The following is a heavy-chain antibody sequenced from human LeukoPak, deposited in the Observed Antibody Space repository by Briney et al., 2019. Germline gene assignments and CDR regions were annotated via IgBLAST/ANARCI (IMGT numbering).Heavy chain of an antibody. CDR1: GGSISSYY. Sequence: PSETLSLTCTVSGGSISSYYWSWIRQPAGKGLEWIGRIYISGSTNYNPSLKSRVTISVDTSKNQFSLKLSSVTAADAAVYYCARATYDSSGYYGYYYYYMDVWGKGTTVTISS. CDR3: ARATYDSSGYYGYYYYYMDV. CDR2: IYISGST. V-gene: IGHV4-4*07. J-gene: IGHJ6*03. D-gene: IGHD3-22*01.